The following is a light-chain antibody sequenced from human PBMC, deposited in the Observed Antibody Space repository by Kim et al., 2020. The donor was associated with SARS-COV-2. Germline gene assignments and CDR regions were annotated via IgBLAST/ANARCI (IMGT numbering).Light chain of an antibody. J-gene: IGLJ2*01. V-gene: IGLV3-1*01. Sequence: VSPGQTASITCSGDKLGDKYACWYQQKPGQSPVLVIYQDSKRPSGIPERYSGSNSGNTATLTISGTQAMDEADYYCQAWDSSTVVFGGGTQLTVL. CDR3: QAWDSSTVV. CDR2: QDS. CDR1: KLGDKY.